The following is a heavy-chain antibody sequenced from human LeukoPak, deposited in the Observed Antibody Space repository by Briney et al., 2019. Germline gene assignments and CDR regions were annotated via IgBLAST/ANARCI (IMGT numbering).Heavy chain of an antibody. CDR3: TTVFGYSSGWYFDAFDI. V-gene: IGHV3-49*03. J-gene: IGHJ3*02. CDR1: GFTFGDYA. Sequence: GGSLRLSCTASGFTFGDYAMSWFRHAPGKGLELVGFIRSKAYGGTTEYAASVKGRFTISRDDSKSIAYLQMNSLKTEDTAVYYCTTVFGYSSGWYFDAFDIWGQGTMVTVSS. CDR2: IRSKAYGGTT. D-gene: IGHD6-19*01.